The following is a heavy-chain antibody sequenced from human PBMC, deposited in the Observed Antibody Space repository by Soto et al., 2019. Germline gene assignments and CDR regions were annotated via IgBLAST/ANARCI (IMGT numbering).Heavy chain of an antibody. J-gene: IGHJ3*02. D-gene: IGHD4-17*01. V-gene: IGHV4-59*01. CDR3: ERGKGDYDAFDI. CDR2: IYYSGST. Sequence: SETLSLTCTVSGGSISSYYWSWIRQPPGKGLEWIGYIYYSGSTNYNPSLKSRVTISVDTSKNQFSLKLSSVTDADTAVYYFERGKGDYDAFDICGQRTMVPVSS. CDR1: GGSISSYY.